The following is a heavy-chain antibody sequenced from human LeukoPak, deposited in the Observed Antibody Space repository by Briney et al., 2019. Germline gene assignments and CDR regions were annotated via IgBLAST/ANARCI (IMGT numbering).Heavy chain of an antibody. CDR1: GVSISSYY. J-gene: IGHJ4*02. V-gene: IGHV4-59*01. Sequence: SETLSLTCTVSGVSISSYYWSWIRQPPGKGLEWIGYIYYSGSTNYNPSLKSRVTISVDTSKNQFSLKLSSVTAADTAVYYCARDLGDGYDYWGQGTLVTVSS. D-gene: IGHD5-24*01. CDR3: ARDLGDGYDY. CDR2: IYYSGST.